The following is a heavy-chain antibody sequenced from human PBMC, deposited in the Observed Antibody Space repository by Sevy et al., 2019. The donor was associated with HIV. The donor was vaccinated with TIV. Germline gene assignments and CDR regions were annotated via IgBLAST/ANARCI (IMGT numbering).Heavy chain of an antibody. CDR2: FDPEDGET. CDR3: ATRFLSSSSWSLNWFDP. V-gene: IGHV1-24*01. Sequence: ASVKVSCKVSGYTLTELSMHWVRQAPGKGLEWMGGFDPEDGETIYAQKFQGRVTMTEDTSTDTAYMELSSLRSEDTAVYYCATRFLSSSSWSLNWFDPWGQGTLVTVSS. J-gene: IGHJ5*02. D-gene: IGHD6-13*01. CDR1: GYTLTELS.